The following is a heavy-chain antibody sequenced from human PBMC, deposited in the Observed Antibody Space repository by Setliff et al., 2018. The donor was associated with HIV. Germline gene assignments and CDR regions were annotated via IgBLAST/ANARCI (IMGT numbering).Heavy chain of an antibody. CDR3: ARDLSGYTFDY. Sequence: SETLSLTCTVSGDSISSGGYYWSWIRQHSGKGLEWIGYIYYSGSTNYNPSLKSRVTISVDTSKNQFSLMLKSVTAADTAVYFCARDLSGYTFDYWGHGSLVTVSS. D-gene: IGHD3-22*01. J-gene: IGHJ4*03. CDR1: GDSISSGGYY. V-gene: IGHV4-61*08. CDR2: IYYSGST.